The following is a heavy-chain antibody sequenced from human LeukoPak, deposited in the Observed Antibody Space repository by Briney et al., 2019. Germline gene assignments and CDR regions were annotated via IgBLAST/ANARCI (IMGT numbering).Heavy chain of an antibody. D-gene: IGHD4-17*01. J-gene: IGHJ4*02. Sequence: GRSLRLSCAASGFTFSSYAMHWVHQAPGKGLEWVAVISYDGSNKYYADSVKGRFTISRDNSKNTLYLQMNSLRAEDTAVYYCARVTLRVTTYGGLDYWGQGTLVTVSS. V-gene: IGHV3-30-3*01. CDR1: GFTFSSYA. CDR3: ARVTLRVTTYGGLDY. CDR2: ISYDGSNK.